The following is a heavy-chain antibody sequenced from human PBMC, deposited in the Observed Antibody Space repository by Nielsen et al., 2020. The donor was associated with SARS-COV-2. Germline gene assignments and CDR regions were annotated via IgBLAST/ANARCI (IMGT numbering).Heavy chain of an antibody. V-gene: IGHV4-59*12. CDR2: IYYSGST. Sequence: SETLSLTCTVSGGSISSYYWSWIRQLPGKGLEWIGYIYYSGSTNYHPSLKNRVTISVETSKNQFTLRLRSVTAADTAVYYCARGRLEINMMLVVMTGAENYFDYWGQGTLVTVSS. J-gene: IGHJ4*02. D-gene: IGHD3-22*01. CDR3: ARGRLEINMMLVVMTGAENYFDY. CDR1: GGSISSYY.